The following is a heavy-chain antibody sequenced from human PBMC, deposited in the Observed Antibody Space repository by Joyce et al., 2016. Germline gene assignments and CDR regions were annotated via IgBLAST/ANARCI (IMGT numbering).Heavy chain of an antibody. CDR3: ARSSTVTTYSGFDY. J-gene: IGHJ4*02. D-gene: IGHD4-17*01. CDR1: GFTFSDYY. CDR2: ISIFGTTL. Sequence: QVQLVESGGGLVKPGGSLRLSCAASGFTFSDYYMNWIRQAPGKGLEWVSTISIFGTTLYYTDSVKGRFTISRDNARDSLYLQMNSLRAEDTAVYYCARSSTVTTYSGFDYWGQGTLVTVSS. V-gene: IGHV3-11*01.